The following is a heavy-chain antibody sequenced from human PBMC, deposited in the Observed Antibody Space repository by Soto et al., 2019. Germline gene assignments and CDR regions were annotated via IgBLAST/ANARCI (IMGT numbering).Heavy chain of an antibody. CDR2: ISYTGSA. CDR3: ATGGGWLQNSNLRGLYFDY. J-gene: IGHJ4*02. D-gene: IGHD6-19*01. CDR1: GGSIRGSY. Sequence: SETLSLTCSVSGGSIRGSYCSWIRHPPEKGLEWIASISYTGSATHNPSLKSRVSVSVDTTENQCSLKLTSVTAADTATYYCATGGGWLQNSNLRGLYFDYWGQGALVTVSS. V-gene: IGHV4-59*01.